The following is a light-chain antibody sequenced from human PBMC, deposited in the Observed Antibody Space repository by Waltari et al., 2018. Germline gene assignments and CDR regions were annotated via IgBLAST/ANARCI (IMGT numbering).Light chain of an antibody. Sequence: EIVLTQSPGTLSLSPGERATLSCRASQSLRIYLAWYQQKPGQAPRLLIYHASTRATGIPDRFSGSGSGTDFSLTISRLEPEDFAVYYCQHYKSLPVTFGQGTKVEIK. V-gene: IGKV3-20*01. CDR3: QHYKSLPVT. J-gene: IGKJ1*01. CDR2: HAS. CDR1: QSLRIY.